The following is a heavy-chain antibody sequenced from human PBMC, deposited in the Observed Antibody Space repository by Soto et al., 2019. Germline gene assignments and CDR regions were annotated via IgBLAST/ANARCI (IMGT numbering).Heavy chain of an antibody. Sequence: PGGSLRLSCATSVFTFSTSAMHWVRQVSGKGLEWIARIRNKANNYATTYAPSVKGRFTISRDDSENTVYLHMNSLKIEDTAIYYCAKQIYGGNSWGQGTLVTVSS. CDR3: AKQIYGGNS. J-gene: IGHJ4*02. CDR1: VFTFSTSA. D-gene: IGHD2-21*02. CDR2: IRNKANNYAT. V-gene: IGHV3-73*01.